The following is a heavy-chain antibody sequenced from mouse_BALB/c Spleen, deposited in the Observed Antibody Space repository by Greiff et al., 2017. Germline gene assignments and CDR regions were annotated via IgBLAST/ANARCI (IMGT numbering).Heavy chain of an antibody. V-gene: IGHV3-8*02. J-gene: IGHJ3*01. CDR1: GDSITSGY. D-gene: IGHD1-1*01. CDR3: ARSRGSSSAWFAY. Sequence: EVQVVESGPSLVKPSQTLSLTCSVTGDSITSGYWNWIRKFPGNKLEYMGYISYSGSTYYNPSLKSRISITRDTSKNQYYLQLNSVTTEDTATYYCARSRGSSSAWFAYWGQGTLVTVSA. CDR2: ISYSGST.